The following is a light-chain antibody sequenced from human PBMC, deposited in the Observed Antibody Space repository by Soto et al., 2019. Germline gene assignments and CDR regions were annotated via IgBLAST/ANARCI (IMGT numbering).Light chain of an antibody. CDR2: EVS. CDR3: SSYTTSSTLV. V-gene: IGLV2-14*01. CDR1: ISDVGGYNY. J-gene: IGLJ1*01. Sequence: LTQPASVSGSPGQSITISCTGTISDVGGYNYVSWYQQHPGKAPKLMIYEVSNRPSGVSNRFSGSRSGNTASLTISGLQAEDEADYYCSSYTTSSTLVFGTGTKVTVL.